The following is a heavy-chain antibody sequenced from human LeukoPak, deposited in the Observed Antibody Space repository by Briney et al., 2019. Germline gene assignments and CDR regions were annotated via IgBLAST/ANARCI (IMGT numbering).Heavy chain of an antibody. CDR3: ARVKVGITYWFDP. CDR2: IYSSGST. Sequence: GGSLRLSCAASGFTVIYNFMSWVRQAPGKGLEWVSVIYSSGSTYYADSVKGRFTITRDNSKNRVYLQMNSLSVDHTAVYYCARVKVGITYWFDPWGQGTLVTVSS. CDR1: GFTVIYNF. J-gene: IGHJ5*02. D-gene: IGHD1-26*01. V-gene: IGHV3-66*01.